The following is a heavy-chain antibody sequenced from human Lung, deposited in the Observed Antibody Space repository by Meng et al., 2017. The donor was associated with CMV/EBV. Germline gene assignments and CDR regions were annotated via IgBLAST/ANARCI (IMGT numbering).Heavy chain of an antibody. D-gene: IGHD3-22*01. CDR1: GGSFRGYY. CDR2: INHSGST. Sequence: SXTLSLXCAVQGGSFRGYYWRWIHQPPGKGLEWNGEINHSGSTNYNPSLKSRVTISADTSKNQFSLNLSYVTAADTAVYYCARDYYDSSGYINSGQGTLVTVSS. V-gene: IGHV4-34*01. J-gene: IGHJ4*02. CDR3: ARDYYDSSGYIN.